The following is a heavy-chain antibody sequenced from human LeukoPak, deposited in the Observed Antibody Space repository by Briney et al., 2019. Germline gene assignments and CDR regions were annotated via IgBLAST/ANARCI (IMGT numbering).Heavy chain of an antibody. CDR3: ARGEYHYGSGSYVFPIMDV. J-gene: IGHJ6*01. Sequence: KPSETLSFTCAVYGGSFSGYYWSWLRQPPGKGLEWIGEINHSGSTNYNPSLKSRVTISVDTSKNQFSLKLSSVTAADTAVYYCARGEYHYGSGSYVFPIMDVWGQGTTVTASS. V-gene: IGHV4-34*01. CDR1: GGSFSGYY. D-gene: IGHD3-10*01. CDR2: INHSGST.